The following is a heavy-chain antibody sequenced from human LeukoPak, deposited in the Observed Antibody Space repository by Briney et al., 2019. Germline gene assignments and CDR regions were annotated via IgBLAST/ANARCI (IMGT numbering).Heavy chain of an antibody. CDR3: ARAGISSGWYDWFDP. D-gene: IGHD6-19*01. CDR2: IYHNGST. J-gene: IGHJ5*02. V-gene: IGHV4-4*02. Sequence: PSETLSLTCAVSGGSISSSNWWSWVRQPPGKGLEWIGEIYHNGSTNYNPSLKSRVTISVDTSKNQFSLKLSSVTAADTAVYYCARAGISSGWYDWFDPWGQGTLVTVSS. CDR1: GGSISSSNW.